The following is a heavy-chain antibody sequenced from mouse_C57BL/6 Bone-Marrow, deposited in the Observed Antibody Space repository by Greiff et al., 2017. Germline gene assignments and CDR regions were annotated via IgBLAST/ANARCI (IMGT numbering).Heavy chain of an antibody. CDR3: ARDRYYGSSYWYFDV. V-gene: IGHV3-6*01. CDR2: ISYDGSN. D-gene: IGHD1-1*01. Sequence: VQLQQSGPGLVKPSQSLSLTCSVTGYSITSGYYWNWIRQFPGNKLEWMGYISYDGSNNYNPSLKNRISITRDTSKNQFFLKLNSVTTEDTATYYCARDRYYGSSYWYFDVWGTGTTVTVSS. CDR1: GYSITSGYY. J-gene: IGHJ1*03.